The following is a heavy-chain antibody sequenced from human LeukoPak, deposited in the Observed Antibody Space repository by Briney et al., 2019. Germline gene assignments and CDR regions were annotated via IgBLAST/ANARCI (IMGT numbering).Heavy chain of an antibody. J-gene: IGHJ6*03. Sequence: PSETLSLTCGVSGDSISSGYYWDWIRQPPGKGLEWIGSIYHSGGTYYNPSFKSRVIISVDTSKNQFSLKLSSVTAADTAVYYCARVYCSSTRCLHYMDVWGNGTTVTVFS. CDR3: ARVYCSSTRCLHYMDV. D-gene: IGHD2-2*01. CDR2: IYHSGGT. CDR1: GDSISSGYY. V-gene: IGHV4-38-2*01.